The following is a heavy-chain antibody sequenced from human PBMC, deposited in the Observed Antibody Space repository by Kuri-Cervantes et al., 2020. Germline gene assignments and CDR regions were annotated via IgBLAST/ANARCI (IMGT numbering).Heavy chain of an antibody. CDR3: ARDGLLWFGEPRFDY. D-gene: IGHD3-10*01. CDR1: GGSISSGGYS. J-gene: IGHJ4*02. Sequence: SETLSLTCAVSGGSISSGGYSWSWIRQPPGKGLEWIGYIYHSGSTYYNPSLKSRVTISVDGSKNQFSLKLSSVTAADTAVYYCARDGLLWFGEPRFDYWGQGTLVTVSS. CDR2: IYHSGST. V-gene: IGHV4-30-2*01.